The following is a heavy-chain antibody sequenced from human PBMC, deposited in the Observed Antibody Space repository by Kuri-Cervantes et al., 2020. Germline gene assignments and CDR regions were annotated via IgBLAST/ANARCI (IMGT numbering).Heavy chain of an antibody. V-gene: IGHV1-18*01. D-gene: IGHD3-16*01. Sequence: ASVKVSCKASGYSLSSYGISWVRQAPGQGLEWMGWISAYNGDTYYAHKAQGRVTMTTDTSTDTAYMELNRLTSDDTAVYYCARTAPDAFDAFEIWGQGTMVTVSS. CDR3: ARTAPDAFDAFEI. J-gene: IGHJ3*02. CDR2: ISAYNGDT. CDR1: GYSLSSYG.